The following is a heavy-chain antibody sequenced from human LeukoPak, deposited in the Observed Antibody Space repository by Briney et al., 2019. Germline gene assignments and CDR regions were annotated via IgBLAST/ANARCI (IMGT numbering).Heavy chain of an antibody. CDR2: IFYSGST. CDR3: ARDLYGGNSESY. V-gene: IGHV4-59*01. CDR1: VGSITNYY. Sequence: SETLSLTGTVSVGSITNYYCSWIRQPPGKGLEWIGYIFYSGSTHYSPSLKSRVTISGDTSKNQFSLKLTSVTAADTAVYYCARDLYGGNSESYWGQGTLVTVSS. D-gene: IGHD4-23*01. J-gene: IGHJ4*02.